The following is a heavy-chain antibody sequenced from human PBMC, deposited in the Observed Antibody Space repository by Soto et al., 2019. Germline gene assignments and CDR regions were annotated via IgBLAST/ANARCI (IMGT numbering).Heavy chain of an antibody. J-gene: IGHJ4*02. CDR2: ISTDTGET. CDR3: ARGGAGFDVFDF. Sequence: QVRLMQSGSDVKRPGASVKVSCKASGYTFTNVVMNWVRQAPGQGLEWIGWISTDTGETNYAQKFQGRVTITTDTSTSTAYMDMRNLISNDTAVYYCARGGAGFDVFDFWGQGTLVIVSS. D-gene: IGHD1-26*01. V-gene: IGHV1-18*01. CDR1: GYTFTNVV.